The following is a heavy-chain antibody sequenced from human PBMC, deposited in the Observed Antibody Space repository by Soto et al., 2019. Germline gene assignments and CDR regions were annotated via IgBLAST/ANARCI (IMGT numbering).Heavy chain of an antibody. J-gene: IGHJ4*02. Sequence: QVQLVQSGAEVKKPGASVKVSCKASGYTFTSYDINLVRQATGQGLEWMGWMNPNSGNTGYAQKFQGRVTMTRNTSISTAYMELSSLRSEDTAVYYCARAGYCSGGSCYSVIDYWGQGTLVTVSS. CDR2: MNPNSGNT. CDR3: ARAGYCSGGSCYSVIDY. CDR1: GYTFTSYD. D-gene: IGHD2-15*01. V-gene: IGHV1-8*01.